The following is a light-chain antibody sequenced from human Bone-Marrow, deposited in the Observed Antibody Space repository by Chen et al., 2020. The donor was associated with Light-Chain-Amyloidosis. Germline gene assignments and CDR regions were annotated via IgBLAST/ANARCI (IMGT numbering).Light chain of an antibody. Sequence: EVVLTQSPATLSLSPVERATLSCRASQGIGTFLAWYQQKPGQAPRLLIYDASKRATGIQTRFSGSGSGTDFTLTIISLEPEDFAVYYCQQRSNWPLAITFGQGTRLEIQ. V-gene: IGKV3-11*01. CDR3: QQRSNWPLAIT. J-gene: IGKJ5*01. CDR2: DAS. CDR1: QGIGTF.